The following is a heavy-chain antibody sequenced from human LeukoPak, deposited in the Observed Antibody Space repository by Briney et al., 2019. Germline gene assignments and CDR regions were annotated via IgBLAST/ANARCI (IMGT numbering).Heavy chain of an antibody. D-gene: IGHD3-22*01. Sequence: GGSLRLSCAASEFTLNSYAMSSARQAPGKGLDWVSAISGSGASTYYADAVKGRFTISRDNSKNTLYLQMNSLRDEDTAVYYCAKGPDSSGYGYYYGMVVWGQGTTVTVSS. V-gene: IGHV3-23*01. CDR1: EFTLNSYA. J-gene: IGHJ6*02. CDR3: AKGPDSSGYGYYYGMVV. CDR2: ISGSGAST.